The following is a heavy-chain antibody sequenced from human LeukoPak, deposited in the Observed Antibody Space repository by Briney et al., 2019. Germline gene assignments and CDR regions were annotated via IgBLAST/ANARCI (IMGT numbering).Heavy chain of an antibody. Sequence: GGSLRLSCAASGFTFSSYEMNWVRQAPGKGLEWVSYISSSGSTIYYADSVKGRFTISRDNAKNSLYLQMNSLRAEDTAVYYCARGGAGVYFFDYWGQGILVTVSS. V-gene: IGHV3-48*03. CDR2: ISSSGSTI. J-gene: IGHJ4*02. CDR1: GFTFSSYE. D-gene: IGHD6-13*01. CDR3: ARGGAGVYFFDY.